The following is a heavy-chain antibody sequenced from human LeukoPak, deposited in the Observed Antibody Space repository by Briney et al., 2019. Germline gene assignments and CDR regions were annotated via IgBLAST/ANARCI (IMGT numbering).Heavy chain of an antibody. CDR3: ARESTRIFGVLPGDYMDV. J-gene: IGHJ6*03. Sequence: SETLSLTCAVYGGSFSGYYWSWIRQPPGKGLEWIGEINHSGSTNYNPSLKSRVTISVDTSKNQFSLKLSSVTAADTAVYYCARESTRIFGVLPGDYMDVWGKGTTVTVSS. CDR1: GGSFSGYY. V-gene: IGHV4-34*01. D-gene: IGHD3-3*01. CDR2: INHSGST.